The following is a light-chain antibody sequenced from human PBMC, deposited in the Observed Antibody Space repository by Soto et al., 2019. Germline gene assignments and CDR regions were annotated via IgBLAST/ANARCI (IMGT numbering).Light chain of an antibody. J-gene: IGKJ1*01. CDR1: PGISNY. CDR3: QKYNSAPST. V-gene: IGKV1-27*01. Sequence: DIQMTPSPSSLSASVGDRVTITCRASPGISNYLAWYRQQPGKVPKLLFYAASTLQTAGPSRFIGSGSGTDFNLTTCSRQPEEVATYYCQKYNSAPSTFGQGTKVEIK. CDR2: AAS.